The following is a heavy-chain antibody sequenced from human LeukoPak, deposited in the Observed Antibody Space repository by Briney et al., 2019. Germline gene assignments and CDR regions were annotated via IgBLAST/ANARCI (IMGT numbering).Heavy chain of an antibody. D-gene: IGHD5/OR15-5a*01. CDR1: GFTFDDYA. V-gene: IGHV3-9*01. J-gene: IGHJ4*02. CDR2: ISWNSGSI. CDR3: AKDIGVSLVDDYYFDY. Sequence: QPGRSLRLSCAASGFTFDDYAMHWVRQAPGKGLEWVSGISWNSGSIGYADSVKGRFTISRDNAKNSLYLQMNSLRAEDTALYYCAKDIGVSLVDDYYFDYWGQGTLVTVSS.